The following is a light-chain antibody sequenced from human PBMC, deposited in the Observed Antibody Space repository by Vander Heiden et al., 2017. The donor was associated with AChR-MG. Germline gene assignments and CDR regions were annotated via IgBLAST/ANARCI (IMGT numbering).Light chain of an antibody. Sequence: DIVMTQTPLSLSVTPGQPASISCKSSQSLLHSDGRTYLYSYLQKPGQPPQLLIYGVSNRFSGVPERLSGSGSGTDFALKISRVEAEDVGIYYCRQNKRLPPAFGQGTKLEIK. CDR1: QSLLHSDGRTY. CDR2: GVS. V-gene: IGKV2D-29*01. CDR3: RQNKRLPPA. J-gene: IGKJ2*01.